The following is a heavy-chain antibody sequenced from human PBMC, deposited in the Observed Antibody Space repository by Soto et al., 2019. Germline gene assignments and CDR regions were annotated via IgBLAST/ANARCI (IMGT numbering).Heavy chain of an antibody. Sequence: GGSLRLSCAASGFTFSDYYMSWIRQAPGKGLEWVSYISSSGSTIYYADSVKGRFTISRDNAKNSLCLQMNSLRAEDTAVYYCAGSGGITGTTPLNYGMDVWGQGTTVTVSS. CDR3: AGSGGITGTTPLNYGMDV. CDR2: ISSSGSTI. J-gene: IGHJ6*02. V-gene: IGHV3-11*01. CDR1: GFTFSDYY. D-gene: IGHD1-7*01.